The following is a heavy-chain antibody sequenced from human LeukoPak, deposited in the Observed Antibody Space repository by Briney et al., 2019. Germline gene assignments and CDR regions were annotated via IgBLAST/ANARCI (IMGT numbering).Heavy chain of an antibody. V-gene: IGHV1-8*01. CDR2: MIPNSGNT. CDR1: GYTFTSYD. CDR3: ARGRYCSGGSCYADY. D-gene: IGHD2-15*01. Sequence: GASVKVSCKASGYTFTSYDINWVRQATGQGLEWMGWMIPNSGNTGYAQKFQGRVTMTRNTSISTAYMELSSLRSEGTAVYYCARGRYCSGGSCYADYWGQGTLVTVSS. J-gene: IGHJ4*02.